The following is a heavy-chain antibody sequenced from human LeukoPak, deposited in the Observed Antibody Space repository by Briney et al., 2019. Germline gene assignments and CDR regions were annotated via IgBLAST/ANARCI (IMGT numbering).Heavy chain of an antibody. V-gene: IGHV3-74*03. Sequence: GGSLRLSCATSGFTFSSYWMHWVRQTPGKGLVRVSRINSDGTIITYADSVKGRFTISRDNAKNSLYLHMNSLRAEDTAVYFCARAVAVSVGRYYGMDVWGQGTTVTVSS. J-gene: IGHJ6*02. D-gene: IGHD4-17*01. CDR2: INSDGTII. CDR1: GFTFSSYW. CDR3: ARAVAVSVGRYYGMDV.